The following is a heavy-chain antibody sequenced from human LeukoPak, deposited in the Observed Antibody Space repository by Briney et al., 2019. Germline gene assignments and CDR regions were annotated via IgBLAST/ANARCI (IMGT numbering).Heavy chain of an antibody. CDR1: GFTFSSYA. Sequence: GGSLRLSCAASGFTFSSYAMSWVRQAPGKGLEWVSAISGSGGSTYYADSVKGRFTISRDNSKNTLYLQMNSLRAEDTAVYYCAKVWKYYYGSGSYSDWGQGTLVTVSS. CDR2: ISGSGGST. J-gene: IGHJ4*02. V-gene: IGHV3-23*01. CDR3: AKVWKYYYGSGSYSD. D-gene: IGHD3-10*01.